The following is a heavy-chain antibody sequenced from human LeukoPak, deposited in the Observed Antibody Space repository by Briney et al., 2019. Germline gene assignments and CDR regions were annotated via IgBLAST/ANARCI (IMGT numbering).Heavy chain of an antibody. CDR2: MSGSGGSI. V-gene: IGHV3-23*01. Sequence: GGSLRLSCAASGFTFSSYAMSWVRQAPGKGLEWVSTMSGSGGSIYYTDSVKGRFTISRDNSKSTLYLQMNTLRAEDTAVYYCARVAAGYSVNYFDYWGQGTLVTVSS. CDR3: ARVAAGYSVNYFDY. J-gene: IGHJ4*02. CDR1: GFTFSSYA. D-gene: IGHD4-23*01.